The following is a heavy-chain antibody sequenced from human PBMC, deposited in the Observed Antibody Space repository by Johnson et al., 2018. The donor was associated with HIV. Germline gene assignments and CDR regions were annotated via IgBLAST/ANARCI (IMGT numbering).Heavy chain of an antibody. V-gene: IGHV3-30*03. Sequence: QVQLVESGGGLVKPGGSLRLSCAASGFTFSNYCMHWVRQAPGKGLEWVAVTSYDGSNKYYADSVKGRFTISRDNSKNTLYLQMNSLRAEDTAVYYCARSGLFVLVVYAPDVFDIWGQGTMVTVSS. D-gene: IGHD2-8*02. J-gene: IGHJ3*02. CDR3: ARSGLFVLVVYAPDVFDI. CDR1: GFTFSNYC. CDR2: TSYDGSNK.